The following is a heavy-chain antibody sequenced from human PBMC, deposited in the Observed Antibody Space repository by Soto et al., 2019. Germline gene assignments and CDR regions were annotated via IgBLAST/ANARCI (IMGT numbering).Heavy chain of an antibody. CDR3: ARVRGGGSGSFSLQFDY. V-gene: IGHV5-51*01. Sequence: GASLKISCKGSGYTFTSNWIGWVRQMPGKGLEWMGIIDPGDSDTRYSPSFQGQVTISADKSISTAFLQWSSLKASDTAMYYCARVRGGGSGSFSLQFDYWGQGTLVTVSS. CDR1: GYTFTSNW. D-gene: IGHD3-10*01. CDR2: IDPGDSDT. J-gene: IGHJ4*02.